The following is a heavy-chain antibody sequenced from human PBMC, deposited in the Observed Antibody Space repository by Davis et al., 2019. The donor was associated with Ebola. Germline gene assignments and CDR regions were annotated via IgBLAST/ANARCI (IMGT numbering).Heavy chain of an antibody. Sequence: PGGSLRLSCAASGFTFSDYWMAWVRQAPGKGLEWVANLNQGGDDKYYLDSVKGRFTISRDNAKKSLYLQMNSLRAEDTAVYYCATDRVYDSSGYSDTFDIWGQGTTVTVSS. D-gene: IGHD3-22*01. V-gene: IGHV3-7*01. CDR1: GFTFSDYW. CDR3: ATDRVYDSSGYSDTFDI. CDR2: LNQGGDDK. J-gene: IGHJ3*02.